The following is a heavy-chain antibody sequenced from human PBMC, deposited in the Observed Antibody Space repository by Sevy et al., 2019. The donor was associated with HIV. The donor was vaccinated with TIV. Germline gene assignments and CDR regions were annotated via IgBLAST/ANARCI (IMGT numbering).Heavy chain of an antibody. D-gene: IGHD3-9*01. Sequence: SESLSLTCTVSGGYVSDGSYYWSWIRQSPGKGLEWIGYIYFTGYTNDKPSLKSRVTISLDTSKNQFSLRLSSVTAADTAVYYCATDQYYDILTGLYGVDVWGPGTTVTVSS. V-gene: IGHV4-61*01. CDR3: ATDQYYDILTGLYGVDV. CDR1: GGYVSDGSYY. CDR2: IYFTGYT. J-gene: IGHJ6*02.